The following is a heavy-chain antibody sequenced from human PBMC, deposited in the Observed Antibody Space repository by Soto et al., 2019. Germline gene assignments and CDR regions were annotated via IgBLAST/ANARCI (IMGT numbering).Heavy chain of an antibody. CDR3: ARVGGGWNLCNDY. D-gene: IGHD1-7*01. V-gene: IGHV3-48*04. CDR1: GFPFSSYS. CDR2: ISSSGSTI. Sequence: GGSLSLSCAASGFPFSSYSMNWVRQAPGKGLEWVSYISSSGSTIYYADSVKGRFTISRDNAKNSLYLQMNSLRAEDTALYYCARVGGGWNLCNDYWGRGTLVTVSS. J-gene: IGHJ4*02.